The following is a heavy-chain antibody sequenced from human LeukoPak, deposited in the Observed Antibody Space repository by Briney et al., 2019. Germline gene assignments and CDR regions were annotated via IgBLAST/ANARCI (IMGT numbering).Heavy chain of an antibody. Sequence: VKPSETLSLTCTVSGGSISTYYWSWIRQPPGKGLEWIGYIYYSGSTNYNPSLKSRVTISVDTSKNQFSLKLSSVTAADTAVYYCARRMDDAFDIWGQGTMVTVSS. V-gene: IGHV4-59*01. D-gene: IGHD2-8*01. J-gene: IGHJ3*02. CDR2: IYYSGST. CDR3: ARRMDDAFDI. CDR1: GGSISTYY.